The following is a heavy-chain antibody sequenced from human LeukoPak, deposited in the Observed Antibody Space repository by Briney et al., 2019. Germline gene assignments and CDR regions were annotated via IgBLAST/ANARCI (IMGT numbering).Heavy chain of an antibody. J-gene: IGHJ4*02. D-gene: IGHD6-13*01. Sequence: ASVKVSCKASGYTFTGYYMHWVRQAPGQGLEWMGWISGHNGNTNYAQKIRGRVTMTTDTSTSTAYMELRSLRSDDTAVYYCARGGAATGYDYWGQGTLVTVSS. CDR1: GYTFTGYY. V-gene: IGHV1-18*04. CDR2: ISGHNGNT. CDR3: ARGGAATGYDY.